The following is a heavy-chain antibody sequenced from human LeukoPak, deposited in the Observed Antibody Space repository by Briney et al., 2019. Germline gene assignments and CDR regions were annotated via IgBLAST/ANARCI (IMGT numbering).Heavy chain of an antibody. Sequence: PGRSLRLSCAASGFTFSSYAMHWVRQAPGKGLEWVAVISYDGSNKYYADSVKGRFTISRDNSKNTLYLQMNSLRAEDTAVYYCATEQWLVPFYWGQGTLVTVSS. CDR2: ISYDGSNK. V-gene: IGHV3-30*04. CDR1: GFTFSSYA. J-gene: IGHJ4*02. CDR3: ATEQWLVPFY. D-gene: IGHD6-19*01.